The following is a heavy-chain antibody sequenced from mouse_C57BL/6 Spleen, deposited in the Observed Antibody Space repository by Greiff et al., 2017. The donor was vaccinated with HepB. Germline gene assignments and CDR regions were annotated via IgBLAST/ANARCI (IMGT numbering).Heavy chain of an antibody. Sequence: EVHLVESGGGLVQPKGSLKLSCAASGFSFNTYAMNWVRQAPGKGLEWVARIRSKSNNYATYSADSVKDRFTISRDDSESMLYLQMNNLKTEDTAMYYCVRHEIYDGYYGYYAMDYWGQGTSVTVSS. J-gene: IGHJ4*01. CDR2: IRSKSNNYAT. CDR3: VRHEIYDGYYGYYAMDY. D-gene: IGHD2-3*01. V-gene: IGHV10-1*01. CDR1: GFSFNTYA.